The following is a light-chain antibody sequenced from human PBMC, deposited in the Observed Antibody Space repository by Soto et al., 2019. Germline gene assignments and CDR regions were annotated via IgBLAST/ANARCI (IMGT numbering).Light chain of an antibody. J-gene: IGKJ4*01. Sequence: DIQMTQSPSSLSASVGDRVTITCRASQGISHFLAWYQQKPGKVPKLLIYAASSLQSGVPSRFSGSGSGTDFSLTISRLQPEDVATYYCQNYNRAPLTFGGGTKVGLK. CDR2: AAS. V-gene: IGKV1-27*01. CDR1: QGISHF. CDR3: QNYNRAPLT.